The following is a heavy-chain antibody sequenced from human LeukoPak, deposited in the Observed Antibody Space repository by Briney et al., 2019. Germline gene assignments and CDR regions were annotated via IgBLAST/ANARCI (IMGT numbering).Heavy chain of an antibody. CDR1: GGSISNYY. CDR3: ARDKGYYDGSGYLKAFDI. J-gene: IGHJ3*02. Sequence: PSETLSLTCTVSGGSISNYYWSWIRQPPGKGLEWIGYIYYSGSTNYNASLKSRVTISADTSKDQFSLKLSSVTAADTAVYYCARDKGYYDGSGYLKAFDIWGQGTMVTVFS. V-gene: IGHV4-59*01. D-gene: IGHD3-22*01. CDR2: IYYSGST.